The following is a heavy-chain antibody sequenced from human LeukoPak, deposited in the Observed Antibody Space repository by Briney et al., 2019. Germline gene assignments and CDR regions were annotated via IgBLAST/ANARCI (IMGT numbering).Heavy chain of an antibody. Sequence: ASVKVSCKASGYTFTSYDINWVRQATGQGLEWVGWMNPNSGNTGYAQKFQGRVTMTRNTSISTAYMELSSLRSEDTAVYYCARIRAAGAAAGSLDYWGQGTLVTVSS. D-gene: IGHD6-13*01. V-gene: IGHV1-8*01. CDR3: ARIRAAGAAAGSLDY. CDR2: MNPNSGNT. J-gene: IGHJ4*02. CDR1: GYTFTSYD.